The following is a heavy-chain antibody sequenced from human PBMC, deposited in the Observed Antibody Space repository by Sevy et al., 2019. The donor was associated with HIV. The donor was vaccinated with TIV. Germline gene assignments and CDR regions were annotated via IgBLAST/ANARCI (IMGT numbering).Heavy chain of an antibody. CDR3: ARGKSGYGYALNY. Sequence: GGSLRLSCAASGFTVNSNYMTWVRQAPGKGLEGVSVIHSDDTTYHADSVKDRFTISRDNFKNTLYLHTSGLRAEDTAVYYCARGKSGYGYALNYWGQGTLVTVSS. D-gene: IGHD5-18*01. J-gene: IGHJ4*02. CDR1: GFTVNSNY. CDR2: IHSDDTT. V-gene: IGHV3-66*01.